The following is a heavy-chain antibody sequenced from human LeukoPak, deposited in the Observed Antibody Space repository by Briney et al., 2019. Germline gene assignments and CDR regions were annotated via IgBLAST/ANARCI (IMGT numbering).Heavy chain of an antibody. CDR2: IYWDDDK. CDR1: GFSLSTSGVG. D-gene: IGHD5-18*01. CDR3: AHRVRGYSYGYWPYYFDY. Sequence: SGPTLVKPTQTLTLTSTFSGFSLSTSGVGVGWIRQPPGKALESLALIYWDDDKRYSPSLKSRLTITKDTSKNQVVLTMTNMDPADTATYYCAHRVRGYSYGYWPYYFDYWGQGTLVTVSS. J-gene: IGHJ4*02. V-gene: IGHV2-5*02.